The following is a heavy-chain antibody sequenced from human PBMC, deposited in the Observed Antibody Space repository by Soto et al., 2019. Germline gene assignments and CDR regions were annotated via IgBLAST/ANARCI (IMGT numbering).Heavy chain of an antibody. CDR2: ISGSGGTT. D-gene: IGHD3-10*01. CDR1: GFTFSSNA. J-gene: IGHJ4*02. CDR3: AKQRAGFGSGSDTYYFDY. Sequence: EVQLLESGGGLVQPGGSLRISCMGSGFTFSSNAMSWVRQAPGKGLEWVSAISGSGGTTYCADSVKGRFAVSRDNSNNTLYLQMNSLRAEDTAVYYCAKQRAGFGSGSDTYYFDYWGQGTLVTVSS. V-gene: IGHV3-23*01.